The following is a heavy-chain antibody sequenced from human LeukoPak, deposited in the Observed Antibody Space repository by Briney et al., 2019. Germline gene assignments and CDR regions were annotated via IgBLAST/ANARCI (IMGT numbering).Heavy chain of an antibody. CDR1: GVTFNSFP. J-gene: IGHJ4*02. D-gene: IGHD3-10*01. Sequence: GGSLRLSCAASGVTFNSFPMHWVRQAPGKGLEWVGLISFDGTDKSYADSVEGRFTISRDNSKNTLYLQMNSLSAEDTAVYYCARVLGFGSPPAYWGQGTLVSVSS. CDR3: ARVLGFGSPPAY. V-gene: IGHV3-30*04. CDR2: ISFDGTDK.